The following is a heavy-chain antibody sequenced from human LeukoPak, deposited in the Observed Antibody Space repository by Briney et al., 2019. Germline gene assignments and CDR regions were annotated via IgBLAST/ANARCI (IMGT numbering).Heavy chain of an antibody. J-gene: IGHJ4*02. Sequence: GSLRLSCEASGFTFSSYWMHWVRQAPGKGLVWDSRINTDESTINYADSVKGRFTISRDNAENTLYLQMNSLRGEDTAVYYCASGYSSDYGGNAYWGQGTLVTVSS. CDR1: GFTFSSYW. D-gene: IGHD4-23*01. V-gene: IGHV3-74*01. CDR2: INTDESTI. CDR3: ASGYSSDYGGNAY.